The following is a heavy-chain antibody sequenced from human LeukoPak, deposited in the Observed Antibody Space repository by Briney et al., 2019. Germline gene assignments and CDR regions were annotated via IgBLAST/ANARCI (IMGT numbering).Heavy chain of an antibody. J-gene: IGHJ6*02. V-gene: IGHV3-48*02. CDR2: ISSSDSTK. Sequence: PGGSLRLSCAASGFMFSTYSMQWVRQAPGKGLEWVSYISSSDSTKYYADSVKGRFTIYRDNAKNSLYLQMNSLRDEDTAVYYCARDGYCSGSTCYSAYYYGMDVWGQGTTVTVSS. D-gene: IGHD2-15*01. CDR1: GFMFSTYS. CDR3: ARDGYCSGSTCYSAYYYGMDV.